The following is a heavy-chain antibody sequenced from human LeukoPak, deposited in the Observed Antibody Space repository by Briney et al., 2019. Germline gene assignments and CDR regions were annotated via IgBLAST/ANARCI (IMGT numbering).Heavy chain of an antibody. CDR1: GFTFDDYA. V-gene: IGHV3-9*01. Sequence: PGRSLRLSCAASGFTFDDYAMHWVRQAPGKGLEWVSGISWNSGSIGCADSVKGRFTISRDNAKNSLYLQMNSLRAEGTALYYCAKAPFGYYDSSGYGIDYFDYWGQGTLVTVSS. CDR2: ISWNSGSI. CDR3: AKAPFGYYDSSGYGIDYFDY. D-gene: IGHD3-22*01. J-gene: IGHJ4*02.